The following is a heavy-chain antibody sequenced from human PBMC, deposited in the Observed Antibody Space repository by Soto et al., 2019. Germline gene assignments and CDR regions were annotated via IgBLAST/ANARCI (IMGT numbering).Heavy chain of an antibody. Sequence: ASVKVSCKASGYTFTSYCISWVRQAPGQGLEWMGWISAYNGNTNYAQKLQGRVTMTTDTSTSTAYMELRSLRSDDTAVYYCARDIAVVGTNDFDSWGQGTMVTVSS. CDR2: ISAYNGNT. CDR3: ARDIAVVGTNDFDS. J-gene: IGHJ3*02. CDR1: GYTFTSYC. V-gene: IGHV1-18*01. D-gene: IGHD6-19*01.